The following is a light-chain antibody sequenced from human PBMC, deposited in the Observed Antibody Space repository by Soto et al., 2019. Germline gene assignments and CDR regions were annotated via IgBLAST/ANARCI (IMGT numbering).Light chain of an antibody. CDR3: SSYAGSNNSYV. V-gene: IGLV2-8*01. CDR2: EVS. CDR1: SSDVGGYNY. Sequence: QSALTQPPSASGSPGQSVTISCTGTSSDVGGYNYVSWYQQHPGKAPKLMIYEVSKRPSGVPDRFSGSKSGNTASLTVSGLQAEDEADYYCSSYAGSNNSYVFGTGTKLTFL. J-gene: IGLJ1*01.